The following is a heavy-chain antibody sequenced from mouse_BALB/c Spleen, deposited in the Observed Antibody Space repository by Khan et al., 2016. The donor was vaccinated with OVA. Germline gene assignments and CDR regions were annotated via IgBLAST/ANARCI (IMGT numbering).Heavy chain of an antibody. Sequence: VELVESGPGLVAPSQSLSITCTISGFSLTNYGVHWVHQPPGKGLEWLVVIWNDGNTAYNSALKSRLTISKDNSKSQVFLKMNSLQTDDTAMYFCARQPYYHYNIMDYWGQGTSVTGSS. CDR2: IWNDGNT. J-gene: IGHJ4*01. D-gene: IGHD2-10*01. CDR3: ARQPYYHYNIMDY. V-gene: IGHV2-6-1*01. CDR1: GFSLTNYG.